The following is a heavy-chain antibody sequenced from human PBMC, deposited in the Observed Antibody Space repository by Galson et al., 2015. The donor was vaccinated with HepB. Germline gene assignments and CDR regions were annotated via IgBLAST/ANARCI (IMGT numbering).Heavy chain of an antibody. V-gene: IGHV1-3*01. D-gene: IGHD2-8*01. Sequence: VSCKASGYTFTSYSLHWLRQAPGQRPEWMGWINPANGRTRHSLTFQGRLSISRDTSASTVYLELSSLRSEDTALYYCARAGRVTTGFFFYFDFWCPGTLVTVSS. CDR2: INPANGRT. CDR1: GYTFTSYS. J-gene: IGHJ4*02. CDR3: ARAGRVTTGFFFYFDF.